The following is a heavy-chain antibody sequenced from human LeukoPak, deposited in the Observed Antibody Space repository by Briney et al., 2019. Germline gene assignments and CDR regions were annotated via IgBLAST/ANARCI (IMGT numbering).Heavy chain of an antibody. V-gene: IGHV4-59*08. CDR3: ASLVRRIAVDIDY. CDR1: GGSISSYY. CDR2: IYYSGST. D-gene: IGHD6-19*01. J-gene: IGHJ4*02. Sequence: SETLSLTCTVSGGSISSYYWSWIRQPPGKGLEWIGYIYYSGSTNYNPSLKSRVTISVDTSKNQFSLKLSSVTADHTAVYYFASLVRRIAVDIDYWGQGTLVTVSS.